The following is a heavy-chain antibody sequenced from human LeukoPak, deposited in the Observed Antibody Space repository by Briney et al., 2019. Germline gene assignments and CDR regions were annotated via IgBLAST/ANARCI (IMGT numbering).Heavy chain of an antibody. J-gene: IGHJ3*02. CDR3: AGRRATGAFDI. CDR1: GGSISSGSYY. D-gene: IGHD3-9*01. CDR2: IYTSGST. Sequence: PSQTLSLTCSVSGGSISSGSYYWSWIRQPAGKGLEWIGRIYTSGSTNYNPSLKRRVTISVDTSKNQFSLKLSSVTAADTAVYYCAGRRATGAFDIWGQGTMVTVSS. V-gene: IGHV4-61*02.